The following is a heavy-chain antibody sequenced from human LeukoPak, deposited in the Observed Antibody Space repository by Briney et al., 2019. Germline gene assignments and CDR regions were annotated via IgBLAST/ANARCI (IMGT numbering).Heavy chain of an antibody. CDR3: AGGRGMAAAL. CDR1: GASISSFY. CDR2: MYFSGSP. V-gene: IGHV4-59*01. Sequence: PSEILSLTCSVSGASISSFYWSWIRQPPGKGLEWIGYMYFSGSPKYNASLQSRVTISVDTSKNQFSLTLKSVSAADTAVYYCAGGRGMAAALWGQGTLVTVSS. D-gene: IGHD6-13*01. J-gene: IGHJ4*02.